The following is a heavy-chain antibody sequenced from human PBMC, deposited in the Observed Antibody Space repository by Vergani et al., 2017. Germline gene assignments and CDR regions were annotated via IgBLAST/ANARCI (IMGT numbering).Heavy chain of an antibody. J-gene: IGHJ4*02. CDR1: GFRFSESG. CDR3: AKFHLNITTPDRVCL. V-gene: IGHV3-30*18. Sequence: HVQMVESGGGVVKPGKSLRLSCAVSGFRFSESGMHWVGKAPGMVMEWLALISYDGDTTYSDESVKIRFTISRDNSKNTLFLQMHILRVEVTALYYCAKFHLNITTPDRVCLWGQGTLVTVSS. D-gene: IGHD1-1*01. CDR2: ISYDGDTT.